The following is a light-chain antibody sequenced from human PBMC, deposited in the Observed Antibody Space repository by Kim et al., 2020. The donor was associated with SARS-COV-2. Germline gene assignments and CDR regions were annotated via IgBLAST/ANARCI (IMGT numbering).Light chain of an antibody. CDR3: QLYGTSHTWT. Sequence: PGERATLSCRAGQSVRSSYLAWYQQRPGQAPRLLIYAASSRATGIPDRFRGSGSGTDFTLTISSLEPEDFAVYYCQLYGTSHTWTFGQGTKVDIK. V-gene: IGKV3-20*01. J-gene: IGKJ1*01. CDR2: AAS. CDR1: QSVRSSY.